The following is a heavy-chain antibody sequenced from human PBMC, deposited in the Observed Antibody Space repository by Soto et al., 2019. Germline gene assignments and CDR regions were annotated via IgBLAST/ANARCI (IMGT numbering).Heavy chain of an antibody. CDR2: IYYSGTT. CDR3: ARETVRGKDSEAFDI. Sequence: KPSETLSLTCTVSGGSINTGGCYWSWIRQQPGRGLEWIGYIYYSGTTNYNPSLESRLTVSLDTSKNQFSLKVFSVTAADTAVYYCARETVRGKDSEAFDIWGQGTMVTVSS. J-gene: IGHJ3*02. V-gene: IGHV4-31*03. D-gene: IGHD2-21*01. CDR1: GGSINTGGCY.